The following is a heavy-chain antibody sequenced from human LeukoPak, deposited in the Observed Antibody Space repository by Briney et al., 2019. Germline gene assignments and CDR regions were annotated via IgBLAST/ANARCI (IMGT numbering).Heavy chain of an antibody. CDR2: ISAYNGNT. V-gene: IGHV1-18*01. CDR3: ARTVLYYDILTGQDDY. CDR1: RYTFTSYG. D-gene: IGHD3-9*01. Sequence: ASVKVSCKASRYTFTSYGISWVRQAPGRGVEWMGWISAYNGNTNYAQKLQGRVTMTTDTSTSTAYMELRSLRSDDTAVYYCARTVLYYDILTGQDDYWGQGTLVTVSS. J-gene: IGHJ4*02.